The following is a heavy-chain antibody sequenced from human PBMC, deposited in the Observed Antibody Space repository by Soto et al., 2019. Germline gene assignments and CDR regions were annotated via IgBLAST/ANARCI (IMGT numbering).Heavy chain of an antibody. CDR3: AKLSCTSSTCYFTGWFDP. CDR2: VYYSGSS. V-gene: IGHV4-31*03. Sequence: SETLSVTCTFSGDSISGGASFWSWIRQPPGKGLEWIANVYYSGSSYYNPSLKSRLTISVDTTENQFSLQLKSMTAADTAVYYCAKLSCTSSTCYFTGWFDPWGQGTLVTVSS. D-gene: IGHD2-2*01. J-gene: IGHJ5*02. CDR1: GDSISGGASF.